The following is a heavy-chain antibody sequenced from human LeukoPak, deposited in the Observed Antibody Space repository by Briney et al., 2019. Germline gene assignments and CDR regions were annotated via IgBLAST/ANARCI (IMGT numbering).Heavy chain of an antibody. CDR1: GGSISSYY. V-gene: IGHV4-59*01. CDR3: ARVWERGYCSSTSCYTSYYYYYMDV. CDR2: IYYSGST. D-gene: IGHD2-2*02. J-gene: IGHJ6*03. Sequence: SETLTLTCTVSGGSISSYYWSWIRQPPGKGLEWIGYIYYSGSTNHNPSLKSRVTISVDTSKNQFSLKLSSVTAADTAVYYCARVWERGYCSSTSCYTSYYYYYMDVWGKGTTVTVSS.